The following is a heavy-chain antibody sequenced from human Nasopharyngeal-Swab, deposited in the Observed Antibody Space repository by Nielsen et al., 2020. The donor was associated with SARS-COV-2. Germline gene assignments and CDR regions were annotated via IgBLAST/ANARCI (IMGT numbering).Heavy chain of an antibody. CDR1: GFTLSSNG. CDR2: ISSSSSTS. V-gene: IGHV3-48*02. Sequence: GESLKISCSASGFTLSSNGLHLVRQAPGKGLEWVAYISSSSSTSYYADSVKGRFTISRDNAENSLYLQINSLRDEDTAVYYCARDVALVSAALDYWGQGTLVTVSS. D-gene: IGHD5/OR15-5a*01. J-gene: IGHJ4*02. CDR3: ARDVALVSAALDY.